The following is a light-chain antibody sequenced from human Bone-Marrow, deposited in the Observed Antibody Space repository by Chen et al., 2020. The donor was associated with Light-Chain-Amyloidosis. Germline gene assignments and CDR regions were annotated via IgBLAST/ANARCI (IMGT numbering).Light chain of an antibody. CDR2: SNN. V-gene: IGLV1-44*01. J-gene: IGLJ2*01. Sequence: QSVLTQPPSASGTPGQRVTISCSGSSSNIGSNAVNWYQQLPGTAPKLLIYSNNQRPSGVPDRFSGSKSGTSASLAISGLQSEDEADYYCAAWDYSLNGRVVFGGGPKLPV. CDR3: AAWDYSLNGRVV. CDR1: SSNIGSNA.